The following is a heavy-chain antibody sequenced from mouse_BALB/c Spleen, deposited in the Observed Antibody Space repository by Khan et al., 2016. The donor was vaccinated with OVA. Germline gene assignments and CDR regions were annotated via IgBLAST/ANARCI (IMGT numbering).Heavy chain of an antibody. J-gene: IGHJ3*01. CDR1: GFTFSSYS. D-gene: IGHD4-1*01. CDR3: ASHLTGSFAY. CDR2: MSSGGDYT. V-gene: IGHV5-6*01. Sequence: EVMLVESGGDLVKPGGSLKLSCAASGFTFSSYSMSWVRQIPDKRLEWVATMSSGGDYTYYPDSVKGRFTISRDNAKNTLYLQMSSLKSGDTAMYYCASHLTGSFAYWGQGTLVTVSA.